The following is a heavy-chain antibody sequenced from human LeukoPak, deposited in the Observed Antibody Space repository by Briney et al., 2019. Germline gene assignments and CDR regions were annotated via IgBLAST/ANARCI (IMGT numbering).Heavy chain of an antibody. J-gene: IGHJ6*02. CDR1: GGSISSYY. D-gene: IGHD5-12*01. CDR3: ARVVHRDGYNYYYYYGMDV. V-gene: IGHV4-59*01. Sequence: PSETLSLTCTVSGGSISSYYWSWIRQPPGKGLEWIGYIYYSGSTNYNPSLKSRVTISVDTSKNQFSLKLSSVTAADTAVYYCARVVHRDGYNYYYYYGMDVWGQGTTVTVSS. CDR2: IYYSGST.